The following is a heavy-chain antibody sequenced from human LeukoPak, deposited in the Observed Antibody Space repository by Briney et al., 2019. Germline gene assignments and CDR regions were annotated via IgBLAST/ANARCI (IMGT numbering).Heavy chain of an antibody. CDR2: IYTSGST. CDR1: GGSISSGSYY. J-gene: IGHJ4*02. D-gene: IGHD2/OR15-2a*01. V-gene: IGHV4-61*02. Sequence: SQTLSLTCTVSGGSISSGSYYWSWIRQPAGKGLKWIGRIYTSGSTNYNPSLKSRVTISVDTSKNQFSLKLSSVTAADTAVYYCASWFLKRFYWGQGTLVTVSS. CDR3: ASWFLKRFY.